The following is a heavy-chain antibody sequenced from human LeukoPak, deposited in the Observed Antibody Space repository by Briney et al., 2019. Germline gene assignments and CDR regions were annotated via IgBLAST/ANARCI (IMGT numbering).Heavy chain of an antibody. Sequence: GGSLRLSCAASGFTFSSYAMHWVRQAPGKGLEWVAVISYDGSNKYYADSVKGQFTISRDNSKNTLYLQMNSLRAEDTAVYYCARDGIPDIDSGWSVDYWGQGTLVTVSS. CDR3: ARDGIPDIDSGWSVDY. J-gene: IGHJ4*02. V-gene: IGHV3-30*04. CDR1: GFTFSSYA. CDR2: ISYDGSNK. D-gene: IGHD6-19*01.